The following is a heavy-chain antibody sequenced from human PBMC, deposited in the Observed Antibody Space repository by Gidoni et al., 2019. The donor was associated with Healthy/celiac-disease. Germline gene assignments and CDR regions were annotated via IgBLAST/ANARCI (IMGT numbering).Heavy chain of an antibody. D-gene: IGHD4-17*01. J-gene: IGHJ3*02. Sequence: EVQLVQSGAAVNKPGESLKISCKGSGYSFPSYWIGWVRQMPGKGLEWMGIIYPGDSDTRYSPSFQGQVTISADKSISTAYLQWSSLKASDTAMYYCAMTYTVTTSPDAFDIWGQGTMVTVSS. CDR3: AMTYTVTTSPDAFDI. CDR2: IYPGDSDT. V-gene: IGHV5-51*01. CDR1: GYSFPSYW.